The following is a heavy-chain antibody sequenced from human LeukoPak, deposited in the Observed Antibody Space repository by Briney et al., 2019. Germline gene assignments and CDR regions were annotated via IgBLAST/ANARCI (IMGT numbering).Heavy chain of an antibody. CDR2: TIPILGIA. V-gene: IGHV1-69*04. D-gene: IGHD1-20*01. Sequence: GASVKVSCKASGGTFSSYTISWVRQAPGQGLEWMGRTIPILGIANYAQKFQGRVTITADKSTSTAYMELSSLRSEDTAVYYRARDREVTGKTVGLDYWGQGTLVTVSS. J-gene: IGHJ4*02. CDR3: ARDREVTGKTVGLDY. CDR1: GGTFSSYT.